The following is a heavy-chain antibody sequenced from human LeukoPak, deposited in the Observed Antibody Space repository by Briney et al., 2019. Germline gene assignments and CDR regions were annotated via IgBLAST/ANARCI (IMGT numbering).Heavy chain of an antibody. D-gene: IGHD2-2*01. CDR3: ARDPYCSSTSCYFYYYYMDV. J-gene: IGHJ6*03. CDR1: GFTFSSYG. Sequence: TGGSLRLSCAASGFTFSSYGMHWVRQAPGKGLEWVAFIRYDGSNKYYADSVKGRFTISRDNSKNTLYLQMNSLRAEDTAVYYCARDPYCSSTSCYFYYYYMDVWGKGTTVTVSS. CDR2: IRYDGSNK. V-gene: IGHV3-30*02.